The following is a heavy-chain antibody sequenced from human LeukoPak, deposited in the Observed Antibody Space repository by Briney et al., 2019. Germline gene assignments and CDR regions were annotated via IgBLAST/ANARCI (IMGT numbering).Heavy chain of an antibody. J-gene: IGHJ6*03. D-gene: IGHD1-14*01. V-gene: IGHV1-69*06. CDR1: GGTFSSYA. CDR2: IIPIFGTA. CDR3: ARGVAGVYFYYYMDV. Sequence: SVKVSCKASGGTFSSYAISWVRQAPGQGLEWMGGIIPIFGTANYAQKFQGRVTITADKSTSTAYMELSSLRSEDTAVYYCARGVAGVYFYYYMDVWGKGTTVTVSS.